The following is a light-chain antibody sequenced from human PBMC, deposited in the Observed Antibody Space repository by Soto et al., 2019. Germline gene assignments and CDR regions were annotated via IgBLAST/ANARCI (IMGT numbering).Light chain of an antibody. CDR3: QQYNSYMYA. CDR2: KAS. CDR1: QSISSW. J-gene: IGKJ2*01. Sequence: DIQMTQSPSTLSASVGDRVTITCRASQSISSWLAWYQQKPGKAPKLLIYKASSLESGVPLRFSGSGSGTEFTLTISSLQPDDFATYYCQQYNSYMYAFGQGPKLEIK. V-gene: IGKV1-5*03.